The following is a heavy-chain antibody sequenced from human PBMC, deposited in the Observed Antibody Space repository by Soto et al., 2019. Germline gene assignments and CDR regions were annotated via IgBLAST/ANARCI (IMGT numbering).Heavy chain of an antibody. CDR1: GFTFSSYA. Sequence: GGSLRLSCAASGFTFSSYAMSWVRQAPGKGLEWVSAISGSGGSTYYADSVKGRFTISRDNSKNTLYLQMNSLRAEDTAVYYCLISGDYRSGSYWYFFAYWGQGTQVTVSS. CDR3: LISGDYRSGSYWYFFAY. V-gene: IGHV3-23*01. D-gene: IGHD3-10*01. CDR2: ISGSGGST. J-gene: IGHJ4*02.